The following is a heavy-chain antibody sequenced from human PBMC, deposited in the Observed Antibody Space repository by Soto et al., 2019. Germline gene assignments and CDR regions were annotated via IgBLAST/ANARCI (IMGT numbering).Heavy chain of an antibody. Sequence: ETLSLTCSVSGGSVSYNSYYWGWIRQPPGKGLEWVGGIFYTGTTYYNPSLKDRLSISVDTSKNSFSLNLTSVTAADTAVYFCARLVVVAPVANVWGQGALVTVSS. J-gene: IGHJ4*02. CDR2: IFYTGTT. CDR3: ARLVVVAPVANV. CDR1: GGSVSYNSYY. D-gene: IGHD2-21*01. V-gene: IGHV4-39*01.